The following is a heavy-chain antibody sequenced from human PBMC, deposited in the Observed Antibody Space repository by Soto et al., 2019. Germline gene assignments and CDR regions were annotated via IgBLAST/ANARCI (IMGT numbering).Heavy chain of an antibody. Sequence: GGSLRLSCAASGLTFSDCYMNWIRQAPGKGLEWVSYISSSGSSINYAGSVKGRFTISRDNAKNSLYLQMNSLRAEDTAMYYCSRVRFGEWGYAMDVWGQGTTVTVSS. CDR2: ISSSGSSI. CDR3: SRVRFGEWGYAMDV. J-gene: IGHJ6*02. V-gene: IGHV3-11*01. D-gene: IGHD3-10*01. CDR1: GLTFSDCY.